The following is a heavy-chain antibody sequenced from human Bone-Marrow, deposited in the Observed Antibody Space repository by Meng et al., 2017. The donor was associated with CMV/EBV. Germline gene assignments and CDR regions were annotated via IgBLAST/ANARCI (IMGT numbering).Heavy chain of an antibody. CDR2: IYYNGNT. D-gene: IGHD2-2*03. Sequence: SETLSLTCTVSGGSISGSTSYWAWIRQPPGKGPEWIGSIYYNGNTYYNPSLRSPVTISVDTSKNRFSMKMISVTAADTAVYYCASLYGYCGCPPCDYLDYWGHGTLVTVSS. CDR3: ASLYGYCGCPPCDYLDY. J-gene: IGHJ4*01. CDR1: GGSISGSTSY. V-gene: IGHV4-39*07.